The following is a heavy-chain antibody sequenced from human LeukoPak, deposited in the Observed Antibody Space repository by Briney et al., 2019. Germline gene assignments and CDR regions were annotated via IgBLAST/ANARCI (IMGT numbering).Heavy chain of an antibody. V-gene: IGHV4-31*03. J-gene: IGHJ5*02. Sequence: PSETLSLTCTVSGDSITSGGQYWNWLRQRPGKGLEWIAYIYNGVTTYYNPSLRSRVTVSADTSKSQFSLTVDSVTAADTAVYYCAGHKRAQQLMHDSSFDPWGQGTLVTVSS. CDR2: IYNGVTT. CDR1: GDSITSGGQY. D-gene: IGHD6-13*01. CDR3: AGHKRAQQLMHDSSFDP.